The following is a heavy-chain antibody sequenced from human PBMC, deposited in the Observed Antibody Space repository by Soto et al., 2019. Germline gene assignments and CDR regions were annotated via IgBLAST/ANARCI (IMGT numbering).Heavy chain of an antibody. CDR2: IVVGSGNT. Sequence: GASVKVSCKASGFTFTSSAVQWVRQARGQRLEWIGWIVVGSGNTNYAQKFQERVTITRDMSASTAYMELSSLRSEDTAVYYCAAEGGYCGGDCYLLLWGQGTLVIVSS. CDR3: AAEGGYCGGDCYLLL. D-gene: IGHD2-21*02. J-gene: IGHJ4*02. CDR1: GFTFTSSA. V-gene: IGHV1-58*01.